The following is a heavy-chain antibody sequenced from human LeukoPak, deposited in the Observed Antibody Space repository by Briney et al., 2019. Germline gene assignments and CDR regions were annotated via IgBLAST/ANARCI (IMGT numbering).Heavy chain of an antibody. V-gene: IGHV1-2*02. CDR3: ARVLDSGYDTNYGMDV. D-gene: IGHD5-12*01. J-gene: IGHJ6*02. Sequence: GASVKVSCKASGYTFTGYYMHWVRQAPGQGLEWMGWVNPNSGGTNYAQKFQGRVTMTRDTSISTAYMELSRLRSDDTAVYYCARVLDSGYDTNYGMDVWGQGTTVTVSS. CDR1: GYTFTGYY. CDR2: VNPNSGGT.